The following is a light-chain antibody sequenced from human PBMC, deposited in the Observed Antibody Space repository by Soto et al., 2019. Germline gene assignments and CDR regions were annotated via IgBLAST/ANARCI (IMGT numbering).Light chain of an antibody. J-gene: IGKJ3*01. CDR2: DAS. CDR3: QQYDNLPVT. V-gene: IGKV1-33*01. Sequence: DIQMTQSPSSLSASVGDRVTITCQASQDISNYLNWYQQKPGKAPKLLIYDASNLETGVPSRFSGSGSGTDFTFTISSLXXEXXXXXYCQQYDNLPVTFGPGTKVXIK. CDR1: QDISNY.